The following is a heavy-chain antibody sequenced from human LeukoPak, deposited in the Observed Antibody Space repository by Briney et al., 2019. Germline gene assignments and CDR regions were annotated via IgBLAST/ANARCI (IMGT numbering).Heavy chain of an antibody. CDR1: VGSISSSSYY. CDR2: IYYSGST. Sequence: SETLSLTCTVSVGSISSSSYYWGWIRQPPGKGLEWIGRIYYSGSTYYNPSLERRVTISVDTSKNQFPLKLSSVTAADTAVYYCARLDWLSGTWFDYWGQGTLVTVSS. V-gene: IGHV4-39*01. D-gene: IGHD3-9*01. J-gene: IGHJ4*02. CDR3: ARLDWLSGTWFDY.